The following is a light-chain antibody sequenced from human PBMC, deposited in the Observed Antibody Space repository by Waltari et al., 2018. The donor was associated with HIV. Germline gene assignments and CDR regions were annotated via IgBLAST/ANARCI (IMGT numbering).Light chain of an antibody. CDR2: DSS. Sequence: DIEMTQSPCSLSASVGDRVTITCQAGPHIGTFLNWYQQSPGKAPKLLIYDSSNLETGVPSRFSGGGSGTYFTFTINSLQPEDIAKYYCQYRGSFGQGTKLQIK. V-gene: IGKV1-33*01. J-gene: IGKJ2*01. CDR1: PHIGTF. CDR3: QYRGS.